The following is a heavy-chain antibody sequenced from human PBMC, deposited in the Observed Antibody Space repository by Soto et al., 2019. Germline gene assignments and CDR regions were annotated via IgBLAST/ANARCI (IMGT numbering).Heavy chain of an antibody. CDR1: GGSISSGGYS. J-gene: IGHJ5*02. V-gene: IGHV4-30-2*01. D-gene: IGHD2-21*02. CDR2: IYHSGST. Sequence: SETLSLTCAVSGGSISSGGYSWSWIRQPPGKGLEWIGYIYHSGSTYYNPSLKSRVTIPVDRSKNQFSLKLSSVTAADTAVYYCARHPSDFWFDPWGQGTLVTVSS. CDR3: ARHPSDFWFDP.